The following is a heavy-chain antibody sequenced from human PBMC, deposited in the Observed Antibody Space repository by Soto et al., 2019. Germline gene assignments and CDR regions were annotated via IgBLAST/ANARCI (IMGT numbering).Heavy chain of an antibody. J-gene: IGHJ2*01. CDR3: ASEVIPLTTDWYFDL. V-gene: IGHV4-30-4*01. CDR1: GGSISGGVYY. Sequence: QVQLQESGPGLVKPSETLSLTCTVSGGSISGGVYYWSWIRQPPGKGLEWIGYIYASGSTYYNPSLKSRVIISVDTSNNQFSLRLTSVTAADSAVYYCASEVIPLTTDWYFDLWGRGTLVTVSP. D-gene: IGHD4-17*01. CDR2: IYASGST.